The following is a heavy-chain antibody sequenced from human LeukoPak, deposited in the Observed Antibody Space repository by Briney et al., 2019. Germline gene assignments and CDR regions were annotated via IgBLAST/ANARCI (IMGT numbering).Heavy chain of an antibody. CDR1: GGSISSNY. D-gene: IGHD3-22*01. CDR3: ARAPGFYYDSSGYRQYYYYYMDV. CDR2: IYTSGST. Sequence: PSETLSLTCTVPGGSISSNYWSWVRQPAGKGLEWIGRIYTSGSTNYNPPLKSRVTMSVDTSKNQFSLKLSSVTAADTAVYYCARAPGFYYDSSGYRQYYYYYMDVWGKGTTVTVSS. J-gene: IGHJ6*03. V-gene: IGHV4-4*07.